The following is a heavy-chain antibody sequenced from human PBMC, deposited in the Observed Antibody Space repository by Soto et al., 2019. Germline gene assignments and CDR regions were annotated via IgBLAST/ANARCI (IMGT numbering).Heavy chain of an antibody. CDR1: GLTFSSYA. CDR3: AGVYYGGDSVNNY. J-gene: IGHJ4*02. CDR2: TSYDGSNK. V-gene: IGHV3-30-3*01. D-gene: IGHD4-17*01. Sequence: LRLSCAASGLTFSSYAMSWVRQAPGKGLEWVAATSYDGSNKYYADSVKGRFTISRDNSKNTLDLQMNSLRAEDTAVYYCAGVYYGGDSVNNYWGQGTLVTVSS.